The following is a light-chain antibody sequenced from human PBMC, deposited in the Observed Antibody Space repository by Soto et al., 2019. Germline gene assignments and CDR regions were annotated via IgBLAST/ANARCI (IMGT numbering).Light chain of an antibody. Sequence: QSALTQPPSASGSRGQSVTISCTGTSSDVGAYNYVSWYQQHPGEAPKLIIFEVNKRPSGVPDRFPGSKSGNTASLTVSGLQAEDEADYYCSAYAGKKGVFGGGTKLTVL. J-gene: IGLJ3*02. V-gene: IGLV2-8*01. CDR1: SSDVGAYNY. CDR2: EVN. CDR3: SAYAGKKGV.